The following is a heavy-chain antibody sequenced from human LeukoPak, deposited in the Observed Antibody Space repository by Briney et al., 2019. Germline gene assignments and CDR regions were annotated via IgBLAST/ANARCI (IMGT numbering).Heavy chain of an antibody. D-gene: IGHD5-12*01. J-gene: IGHJ5*02. CDR3: ATPGYIVATDLTDWFDP. Sequence: GASVKVSCKASGYTFTSYDISWVRQATGQGLEWMGWMNPNSGNTGYAQKFQGRVTMTRNTSISTAYMELSSLRSEDTAVYYCATPGYIVATDLTDWFDPWGQGTLVTVSS. V-gene: IGHV1-8*01. CDR1: GYTFTSYD. CDR2: MNPNSGNT.